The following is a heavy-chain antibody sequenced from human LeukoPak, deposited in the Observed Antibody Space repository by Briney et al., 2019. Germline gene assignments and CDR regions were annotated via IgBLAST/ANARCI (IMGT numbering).Heavy chain of an antibody. V-gene: IGHV4-39*01. D-gene: IGHD6-19*01. Sequence: SETLSLTCTVSGGSISSDSYYWAWIRQPPGKGLEWIASICYSGSTYYNPSLKSRVTISVDTSRNQFSLKLSSVTAADTAVYYCASLAVAGLSEGYWGQGTLVIVSS. CDR2: ICYSGST. CDR1: GGSISSDSYY. CDR3: ASLAVAGLSEGY. J-gene: IGHJ4*02.